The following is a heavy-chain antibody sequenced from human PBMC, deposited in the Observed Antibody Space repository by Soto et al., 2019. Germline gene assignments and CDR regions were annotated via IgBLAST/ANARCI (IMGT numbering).Heavy chain of an antibody. CDR3: ARPPSGASTRRRRYFDY. V-gene: IGHV5-51*01. D-gene: IGHD1-1*01. CDR2: IYPDDSDT. Sequence: GESLKISCKASGFSFTSYWIAWVRQIPGKGLEWMGVIYPDDSDTRYSPSFQGQVTISADKSSSTAYLQWSSLKASDTAIYYCARPPSGASTRRRRYFDYWGHGTRVTVSS. J-gene: IGHJ4*01. CDR1: GFSFTSYW.